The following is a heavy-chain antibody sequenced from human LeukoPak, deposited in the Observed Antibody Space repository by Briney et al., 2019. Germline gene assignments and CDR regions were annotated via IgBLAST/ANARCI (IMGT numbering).Heavy chain of an antibody. CDR1: GFTFSSYG. CDR2: IQYDGSNK. V-gene: IGHV3-30*02. CDR3: AKNPGNYYKDY. Sequence: GGSLRLSCAASGFTFSSYGMHWVRQAPGKGLKWVAFIQYDGSNKYYADSVKGRFTISRDNSKNTLYLQMNSLRAEDTAVYYCAKNPGNYYKDYWGQGTLVTVSS. D-gene: IGHD3-10*01. J-gene: IGHJ4*02.